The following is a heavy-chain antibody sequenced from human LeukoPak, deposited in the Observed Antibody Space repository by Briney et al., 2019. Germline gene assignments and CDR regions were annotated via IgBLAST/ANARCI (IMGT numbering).Heavy chain of an antibody. J-gene: IGHJ4*02. CDR1: GGTFSSYA. Sequence: GASVKVPCKASGGTFSSYAINWVRQAPGQGLEWMGGIIPIFCTTKYAQKFQGRVTITADKSTSTANMEPSSLRSEGTAVYYGADGPRYSDDDYPLIFDYWGQGTLVTVSS. V-gene: IGHV1-69*06. CDR2: IIPIFCTT. D-gene: IGHD5-12*01. CDR3: ADGPRYSDDDYPLIFDY.